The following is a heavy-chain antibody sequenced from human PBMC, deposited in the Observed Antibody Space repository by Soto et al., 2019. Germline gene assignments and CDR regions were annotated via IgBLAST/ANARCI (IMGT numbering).Heavy chain of an antibody. CDR3: AKVGSERYSGQHSDY. D-gene: IGHD5-12*01. CDR2: ISSSSGST. J-gene: IGHJ4*02. CDR1: GFTFNNYA. Sequence: EVQLLETGGGLVQPGGSLRLSCAASGFTFNNYAMNWVRQAPGKGLEWVSTISSSSGSTYYADSVKGRFTISRDNSKNFLYLQMNSLRGDDTAVYYCAKVGSERYSGQHSDYWGQGTLVTISS. V-gene: IGHV3-23*01.